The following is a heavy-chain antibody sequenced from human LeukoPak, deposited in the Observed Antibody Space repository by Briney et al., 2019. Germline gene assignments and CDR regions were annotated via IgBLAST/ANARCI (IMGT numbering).Heavy chain of an antibody. V-gene: IGHV5-51*01. CDR1: GYSFTSYW. J-gene: IGHJ5*02. D-gene: IGHD5-18*01. CDR3: ARLGYSYGYGNWFDP. CDR2: IYPGDSDT. Sequence: GASLKISCKGSGYSFTSYWIGWVRQMPGKGLEWMGIIYPGDSDTRYSPSFQGQVTISADKSISTAYLQWSSLKASDTAMYYCARLGYSYGYGNWFDPWGQGTLVTVSS.